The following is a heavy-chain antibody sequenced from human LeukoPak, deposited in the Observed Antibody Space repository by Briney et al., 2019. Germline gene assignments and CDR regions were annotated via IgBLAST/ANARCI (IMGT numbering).Heavy chain of an antibody. V-gene: IGHV3-7*04. D-gene: IGHD5-18*01. CDR2: IKQDGSEK. CDR3: ARGGDNYGYNFDY. J-gene: IGHJ4*02. CDR1: GFTFSSYW. Sequence: GGSLRLPCAASGFTFSSYWMSGVRQAPGKGLEGVANIKQDGSEKYYVDSVKGRFTISRDNAKHSLYLQMNSLRAEDTAVYYCARGGDNYGYNFDYWGQGTLVTVSS.